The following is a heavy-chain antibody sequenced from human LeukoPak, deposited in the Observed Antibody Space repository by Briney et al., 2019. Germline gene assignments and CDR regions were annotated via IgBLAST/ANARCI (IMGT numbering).Heavy chain of an antibody. CDR2: ISNNGNT. Sequence: SETLSLTCTVSGASSSNYYWSWVRQPAGKGLEWIGHISNNGNTYYSPSLTSRVTMSADTSKKQFSLKLSSVTAADTAVYYCARDDFGYFDSSIYAFDIWSQGTMVTVSS. CDR1: GASSSNYY. CDR3: ARDDFGYFDSSIYAFDI. D-gene: IGHD3-9*01. J-gene: IGHJ3*02. V-gene: IGHV4-4*07.